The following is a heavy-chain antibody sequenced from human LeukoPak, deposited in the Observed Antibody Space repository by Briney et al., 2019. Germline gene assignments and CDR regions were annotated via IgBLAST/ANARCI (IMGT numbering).Heavy chain of an antibody. Sequence: GRSLRLSCAASGFTFDDYAMHWVRQAPGKGLEYVSAISSNGGSTYYANSVKGRFTISRDNSKNTLYLQMGSLRAEDMAVYYCARDGGDIVVVTASYYYMDVWGKGTTVTVSS. J-gene: IGHJ6*03. V-gene: IGHV3-64*01. D-gene: IGHD2-21*02. CDR2: ISSNGGST. CDR3: ARDGGDIVVVTASYYYMDV. CDR1: GFTFDDYA.